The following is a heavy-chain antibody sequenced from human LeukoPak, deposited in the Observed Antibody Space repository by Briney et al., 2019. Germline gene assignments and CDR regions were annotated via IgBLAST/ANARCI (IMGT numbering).Heavy chain of an antibody. V-gene: IGHV3-74*01. CDR1: GFIFSTYW. CDR3: ATPAAGPGAEYSQY. CDR2: INYDGSGT. Sequence: GGSPRLSCAASGFIFSTYWMHWVRQVPGKGLVWVSRINYDGSGTFYGDSVKGRFTISRDNAKNSLDLQMNSLKAEDTAVYYCATPAAGPGAEYSQYWGQGTLVIVSS. D-gene: IGHD6-13*01. J-gene: IGHJ1*01.